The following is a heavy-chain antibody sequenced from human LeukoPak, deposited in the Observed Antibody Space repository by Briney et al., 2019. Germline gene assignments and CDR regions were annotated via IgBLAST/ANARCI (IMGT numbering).Heavy chain of an antibody. Sequence: APVKVSCKASGYTFTENDINWVRQATGQGLEWMGWMSSKSGHAAFAQRFQGRVTMTRDTSISTAYMELSSLTSEDTAVYYCARGVGAMGDYWGQGTLVTVSS. CDR1: GYTFTEND. D-gene: IGHD3-10*01. CDR2: MSSKSGHA. CDR3: ARGVGAMGDY. J-gene: IGHJ4*02. V-gene: IGHV1-8*01.